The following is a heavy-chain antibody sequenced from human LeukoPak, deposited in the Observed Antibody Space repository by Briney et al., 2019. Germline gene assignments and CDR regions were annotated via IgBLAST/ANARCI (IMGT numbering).Heavy chain of an antibody. D-gene: IGHD2-2*01. J-gene: IGHJ4*02. Sequence: GGSLRLSCVASGFTFSSYWMHWVRQAPGKGLVWVSRIGTDGSSTSYADSVKGRFTISRDNAKNTLYLQMNSLRAEDTAVYYCARDRYCSSASCYGGDYWGQGILVTVSS. CDR2: IGTDGSST. V-gene: IGHV3-74*01. CDR3: ARDRYCSSASCYGGDY. CDR1: GFTFSSYW.